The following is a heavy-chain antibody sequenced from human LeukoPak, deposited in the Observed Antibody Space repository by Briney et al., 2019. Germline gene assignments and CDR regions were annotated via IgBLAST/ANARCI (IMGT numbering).Heavy chain of an antibody. J-gene: IGHJ4*02. CDR3: AGGYSGYGTRYYFDY. CDR2: IRYDGSNK. CDR1: GFTFSSYG. Sequence: GGSLRLSCAASGFTFSSYGMHWVRQAPGKGLEWVAFIRYDGSNKYYADSAKGRFTISRDNSKNTLYLQMNSLRAEDTAVYYCAGGYSGYGTRYYFDYWGQGTLVTVSS. D-gene: IGHD5-12*01. V-gene: IGHV3-30*02.